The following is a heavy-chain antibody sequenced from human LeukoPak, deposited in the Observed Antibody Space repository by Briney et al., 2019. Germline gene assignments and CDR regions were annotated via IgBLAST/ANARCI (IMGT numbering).Heavy chain of an antibody. CDR1: GGSISSYY. V-gene: IGHV4-4*07. Sequence: SETLSLTCTVSGGSISSYYWSWIRQPAGKGLEWIGRIYTSGSTNYNPSLKSRVTISVDTSKNQFSLKLSSVTAADTAVYYCARLLGYCSGGSCLNWFDPWGQGTLVTVSS. J-gene: IGHJ5*02. D-gene: IGHD2-15*01. CDR3: ARLLGYCSGGSCLNWFDP. CDR2: IYTSGST.